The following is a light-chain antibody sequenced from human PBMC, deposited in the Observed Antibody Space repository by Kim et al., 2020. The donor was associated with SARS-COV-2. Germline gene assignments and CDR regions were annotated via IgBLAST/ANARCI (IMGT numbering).Light chain of an antibody. J-gene: IGLJ3*02. V-gene: IGLV2-14*03. CDR3: SSYTSSSTWV. CDR1: RSDVGAYDY. CDR2: DVS. Sequence: QSALTQPASVSGSPGQSITMSCTGTRSDVGAYDYVSWYQQHPGKAPTLMIYDVSERPSGVSYRFSGSKSGNTASLTISGLRAEDEAYYYCSSYTSSSTWVFGGGTKLSV.